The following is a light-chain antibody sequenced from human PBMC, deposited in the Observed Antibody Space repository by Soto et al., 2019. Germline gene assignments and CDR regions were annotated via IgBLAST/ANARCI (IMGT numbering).Light chain of an antibody. V-gene: IGKV3-20*01. CDR3: QQYGGSPRA. CDR2: GVS. CDR1: QSLGSSY. J-gene: IGKJ1*01. Sequence: EIVFTQSPGTLSLSPGERATLSCRASQSLGSSYLAWYQQKPGQAPRLLIYGVSSRATGIPDRFSGSGSGTDFTLTISRLEPEDFAMYYCQQYGGSPRAFGQGTEVEVK.